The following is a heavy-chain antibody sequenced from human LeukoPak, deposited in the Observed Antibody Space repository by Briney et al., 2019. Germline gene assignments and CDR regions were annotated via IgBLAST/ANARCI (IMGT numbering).Heavy chain of an antibody. CDR2: IYHSGST. V-gene: IGHV4-39*07. CDR1: GGSISSGGYY. J-gene: IGHJ4*02. D-gene: IGHD3-10*01. CDR3: ARDRYYGSGSRSGDDY. Sequence: ASETLSLTCTVSGGSISSGGYYWSWIRQPPGKGLEWIGSIYHSGSTYYNPSLKSRVTISVDTSKNQFSLKLSSVTAADTAVYYCARDRYYGSGSRSGDDYWGQGTLVTVSS.